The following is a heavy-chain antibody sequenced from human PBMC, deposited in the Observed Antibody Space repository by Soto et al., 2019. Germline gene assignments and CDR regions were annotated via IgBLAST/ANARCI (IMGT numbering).Heavy chain of an antibody. D-gene: IGHD3-16*02. V-gene: IGHV1-8*01. CDR2: MNPNSGNT. J-gene: IGHJ3*01. Sequence: ASVKVSCKASGYTFTSYDINWVRQATGQGLEWMGWMNPNSGNTGYAQKFQGRVTMTRNTSISTAYMELSSLRSEDTAVCYCASMITFGGGIVGDFPNCWGQGTMGTVSS. CDR1: GYTFTSYD. CDR3: ASMITFGGGIVGDFPNC.